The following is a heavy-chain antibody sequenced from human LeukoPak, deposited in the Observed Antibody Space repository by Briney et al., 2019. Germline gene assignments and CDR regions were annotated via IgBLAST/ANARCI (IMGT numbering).Heavy chain of an antibody. J-gene: IGHJ4*02. Sequence: SETLSLTCTVSGGSISSSTYYWGWIRQPPGKGLEWIGSISYTGTTYYKPSLKSRVTISVDTSKNQLSLNLGSVTAADTAVYYCARQKGGVAGLKYYFDYWGQGTLVTVSS. V-gene: IGHV4-39*01. CDR2: ISYTGTT. CDR3: ARQKGGVAGLKYYFDY. CDR1: GGSISSSTYY. D-gene: IGHD6-19*01.